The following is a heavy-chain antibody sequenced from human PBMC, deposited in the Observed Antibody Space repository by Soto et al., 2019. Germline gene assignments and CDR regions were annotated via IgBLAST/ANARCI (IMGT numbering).Heavy chain of an antibody. Sequence: SVKVSCKASGGTFSSYAISWVRQAPGQGLEWMGGIIPIFGAANYAQKFQGRVTITADESTSTAYMELSSLRSEDTAVYYCARADNRIAAAGTLYFDYWGQGTLVTVSS. CDR2: IIPIFGAA. V-gene: IGHV1-69*13. D-gene: IGHD6-13*01. CDR3: ARADNRIAAAGTLYFDY. CDR1: GGTFSSYA. J-gene: IGHJ4*02.